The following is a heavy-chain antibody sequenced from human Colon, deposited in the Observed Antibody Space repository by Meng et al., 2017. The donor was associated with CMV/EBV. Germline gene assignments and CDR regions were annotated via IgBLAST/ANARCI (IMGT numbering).Heavy chain of an antibody. V-gene: IGHV3-15*01. CDR3: TTAAPFYHKSDYYDY. Sequence: CTVTNARMSWVRQAPGKGLEWIGHIKSKTDGATTDYAAPVKGRFTISRDDSKNTVYLQMNSLKSEDTAVYYCTTAAPFYHKSDYYDYWGQGTLVTVSS. J-gene: IGHJ4*02. CDR1: CTVTNAR. D-gene: IGHD3-22*01. CDR2: IKSKTDGATT.